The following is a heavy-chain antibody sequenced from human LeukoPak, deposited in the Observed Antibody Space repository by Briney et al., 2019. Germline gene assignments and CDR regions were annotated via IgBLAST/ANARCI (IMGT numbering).Heavy chain of an antibody. Sequence: GGSLRLSCAASGFTFSSYAMSWVRQAPGKGLEWVSAISGSGGSTYYADSVKGRFTISRDNSKNTLYLQMNSLRGEDTAVYYCAKPGIAVAGTPPLFDYWGQGTLVTVSS. CDR3: AKPGIAVAGTPPLFDY. J-gene: IGHJ4*02. V-gene: IGHV3-23*01. D-gene: IGHD6-19*01. CDR1: GFTFSSYA. CDR2: ISGSGGST.